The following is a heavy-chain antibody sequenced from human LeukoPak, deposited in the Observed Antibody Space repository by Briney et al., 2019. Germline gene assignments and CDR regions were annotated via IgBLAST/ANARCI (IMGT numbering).Heavy chain of an antibody. Sequence: SETLSLTCAVYGGSFSGYYWSWIRQPPGKGLEWIGEINHSGSTNYNPSLKSRAAISVDTSKNQFSLKLSSVTAADTAVYYCARGRFDYYMDVWGKGTRSPSP. CDR1: GGSFSGYY. V-gene: IGHV4-34*01. D-gene: IGHD3-10*01. J-gene: IGHJ6*03. CDR3: ARGRFDYYMDV. CDR2: INHSGST.